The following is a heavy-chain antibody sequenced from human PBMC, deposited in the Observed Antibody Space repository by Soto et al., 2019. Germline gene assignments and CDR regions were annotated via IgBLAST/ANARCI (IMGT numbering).Heavy chain of an antibody. CDR3: ARDPAPIGRYDY. J-gene: IGHJ4*02. CDR2: INSDGSST. V-gene: IGHV3-74*03. D-gene: IGHD6-19*01. Sequence: LRLSCAASGFTFSNYWMHWVRQAPGKGLVWVSRINSDGSSTMYADSVKGRFTIFRDNAKNTLYLQMNSLRAEDTAVYYCARDPAPIGRYDYWGQGILVTVSS. CDR1: GFTFSNYW.